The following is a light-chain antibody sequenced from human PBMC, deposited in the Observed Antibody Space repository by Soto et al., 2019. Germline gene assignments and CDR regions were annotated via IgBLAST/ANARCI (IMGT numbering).Light chain of an antibody. CDR3: QQYNNWPPGT. V-gene: IGKV3-15*01. CDR1: QSVSSY. CDR2: GAS. Sequence: EIVMTQSPATLSVSPGERATLSCGASQSVSSYLAWYQQKPGQAPRLLIYGASTRATGIPARFSGSGSGTEFTLTISSLQSEDFAVYYCQQYNNWPPGTLGQGTKVDIK. J-gene: IGKJ1*01.